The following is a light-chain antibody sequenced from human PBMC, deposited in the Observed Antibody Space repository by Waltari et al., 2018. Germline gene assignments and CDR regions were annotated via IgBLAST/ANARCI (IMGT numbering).Light chain of an antibody. CDR1: SSTIAAGYD. J-gene: IGLJ3*02. CDR3: QSYDSSLSGWV. V-gene: IGLV1-40*01. CDR2: GNS. Sequence: SVLTQPPSVSGAPGHRVTISCPGSSSTIAAGYDVHWYQQLPGTAPKLLIYGNSNRPSGVPDRFSGSKSGTSASLAITGLQAEDEADCYCQSYDSSLSGWVFGGGTKLTVL.